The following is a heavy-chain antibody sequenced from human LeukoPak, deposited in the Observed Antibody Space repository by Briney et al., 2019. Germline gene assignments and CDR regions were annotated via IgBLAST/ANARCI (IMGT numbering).Heavy chain of an antibody. CDR2: IWYDGSNK. D-gene: IGHD6-19*01. J-gene: IGHJ3*02. Sequence: PGRSLRLSCAASGFTFSSYGMHWVRQAPGKGLEWVAAIWYDGSNKYYADSVKGRFTISRDNPKNTLYLQMNSLRAEDTAVYYCAKAVADAFDIWGQGTMVTVSS. CDR1: GFTFSSYG. CDR3: AKAVADAFDI. V-gene: IGHV3-33*06.